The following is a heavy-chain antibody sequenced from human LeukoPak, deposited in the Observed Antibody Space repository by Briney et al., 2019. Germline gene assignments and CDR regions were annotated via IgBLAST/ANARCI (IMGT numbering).Heavy chain of an antibody. Sequence: GFLGTFRAAFGFNLWKLGMRWVRQAPGKGLEWVSAISGSGGSTYYADSVKGRFTISRDNSKNTLYLQMNSLRAEDTAVYYCAKSIVLMVYAIYYFDYWGQGTLVTVSS. CDR3: AKSIVLMVYAIYYFDY. CDR2: ISGSGGST. D-gene: IGHD2-8*01. V-gene: IGHV3-23*01. J-gene: IGHJ4*02. CDR1: FNLWKLG.